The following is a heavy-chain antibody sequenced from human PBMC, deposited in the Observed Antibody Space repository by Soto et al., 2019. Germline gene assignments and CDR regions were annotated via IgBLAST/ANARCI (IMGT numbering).Heavy chain of an antibody. CDR3: ARGREDHVDHHFGHLFDS. Sequence: PSETLSLTCTVSGDSIRDSFWSWVRQPPGKGLEWIGLVHHTGNTNYNPSLETRVTMLIGASANHFSLTLTSVTPADAAIYYCARGREDHVDHHFGHLFDSWGQGTLVTVSS. V-gene: IGHV4-59*01. CDR1: GDSIRDSF. J-gene: IGHJ4*02. D-gene: IGHD3-10*01. CDR2: VHHTGNT.